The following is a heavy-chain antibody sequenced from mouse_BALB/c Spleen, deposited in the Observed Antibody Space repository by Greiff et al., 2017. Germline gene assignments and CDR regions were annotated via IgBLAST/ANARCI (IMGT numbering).Heavy chain of an antibody. Sequence: EVQLQESGPGLVKPSQSLSLTCSVTGYSITSGYYWNWIRQFPGNKLEWMGYISYDGSNNYNPSLKNRISITRDTSKNQFFLKLNSVTTEDTATYYCAREGVRRGLAYWGQGTLVTVSA. CDR2: ISYDGSN. CDR1: GYSITSGYY. J-gene: IGHJ3*01. V-gene: IGHV3-6*02. CDR3: AREGVRRGLAY. D-gene: IGHD2-14*01.